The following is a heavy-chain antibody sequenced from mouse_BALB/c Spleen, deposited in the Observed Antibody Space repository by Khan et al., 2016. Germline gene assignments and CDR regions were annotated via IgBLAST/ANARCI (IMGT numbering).Heavy chain of an antibody. V-gene: IGHV10S3*01. CDR1: GFTFNTNA. Sequence: EVQLVETGGGLVQPKGSLKLSCAASGFTFNTNAMNWVRQAPGKGLEWVARIRSKSYNYATYYADSVKDRLTVSRDDAQSMLYLQMNNLKTEDTAMYYCVGYWFTYWGQGTLVTVSA. D-gene: IGHD1-2*01. J-gene: IGHJ3*01. CDR2: IRSKSYNYAT. CDR3: VGYWFTY.